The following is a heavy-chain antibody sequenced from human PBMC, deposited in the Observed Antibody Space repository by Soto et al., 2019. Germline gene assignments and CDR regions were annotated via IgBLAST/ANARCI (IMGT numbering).Heavy chain of an antibody. J-gene: IGHJ6*02. D-gene: IGHD3-9*01. CDR3: ARGHYDIFLHGMDV. CDR1: GYTFTGYY. CDR2: INPNSGGT. Sequence: ASVKVSCKASGYTFTGYYMHWVRQAPGQGLEWMGWINPNSGGTNYAQKFQGWVTMTRDTSISTAYMELSRLRSDDTAVYYCARGHYDIFLHGMDVWGQGTTVTVSS. V-gene: IGHV1-2*04.